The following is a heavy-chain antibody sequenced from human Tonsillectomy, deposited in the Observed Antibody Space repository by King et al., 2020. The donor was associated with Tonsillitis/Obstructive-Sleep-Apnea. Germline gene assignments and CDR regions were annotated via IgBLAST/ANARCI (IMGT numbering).Heavy chain of an antibody. CDR3: ARRSYCGGDCQYYFDY. V-gene: IGHV5-51*01. CDR2: IYPGDSDT. Sequence: DVQLVESGAEVKKPGESLKISCKGSGYSFTSYWIGWVRQMPGKGLEWMWIIYPGDSDTRYSPSFQGQVTISADKSISTAYLQWSSLKASDTAMYYCARRSYCGGDCQYYFDYWGQGTLVTVSS. J-gene: IGHJ4*02. CDR1: GYSFTSYW. D-gene: IGHD2-21*01.